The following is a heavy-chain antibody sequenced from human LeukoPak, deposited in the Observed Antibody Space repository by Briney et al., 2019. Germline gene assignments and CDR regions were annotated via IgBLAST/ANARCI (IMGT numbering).Heavy chain of an antibody. CDR3: AREVAGSENWYFDL. J-gene: IGHJ2*01. D-gene: IGHD6-19*01. CDR2: IYHSGST. V-gene: IGHV4-38-2*02. CDR1: GYSISSGYY. Sequence: SETLSLTYAVSGYSISSGYYWGWIRQPPGKGLEWIGSIYHSGSTYYNPSLKSRVTISVDTSKNQFSLKLSSVAAADTAVYYCAREVAGSENWYFDLWGRGTLVTVSS.